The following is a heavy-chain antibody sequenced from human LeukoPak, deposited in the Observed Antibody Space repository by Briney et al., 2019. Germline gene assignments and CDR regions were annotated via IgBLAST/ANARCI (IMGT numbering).Heavy chain of an antibody. CDR2: IWYDGSNK. D-gene: IGHD3-10*01. V-gene: IGHV3-33*01. CDR3: ARDLGPRGAARGNYYYYGMDV. Sequence: GGFLRLSCAASGFTFSSYGMHWVRQAPGKGLEWVAVIWYDGSNKYYADSVKGRFTISRDNSKNTLYLQMNSLRAEDTAVYYCARDLGPRGAARGNYYYYGMDVWGQGTTVTVSS. CDR1: GFTFSSYG. J-gene: IGHJ6*02.